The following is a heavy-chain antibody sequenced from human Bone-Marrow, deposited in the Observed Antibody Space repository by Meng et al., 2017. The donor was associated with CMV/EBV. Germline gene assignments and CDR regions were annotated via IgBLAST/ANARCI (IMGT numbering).Heavy chain of an antibody. J-gene: IGHJ6*02. CDR2: FDPEDGET. D-gene: IGHD6-6*01. CDR1: GYTLTELS. CDR3: ATGIAAPYGMDV. Sequence: ASVKVSCKVSGYTLTELSMHWVRQAPGKGLEWMGGFDPEDGETIYAQKFQGRVTMTEDTSTDTAYMELSSLRSEDTALYYCATGIAAPYGMDVWGQGTTVTVSS. V-gene: IGHV1-24*01.